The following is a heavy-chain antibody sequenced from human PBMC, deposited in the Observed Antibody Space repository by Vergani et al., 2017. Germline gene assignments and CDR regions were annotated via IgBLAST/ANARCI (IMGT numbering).Heavy chain of an antibody. CDR3: ARMGGYDEGDAFRIGYFDS. V-gene: IGHV4-38-2*01. J-gene: IGHJ4*02. CDR1: GYSISSGYY. D-gene: IGHD3-22*01. CDR2: IYHSGST. Sequence: QVQLQESGPGLVKPSETLSLTCAVSGYSISSGYYWGWIRQPPGKGLEWIGSIYHSGSTYYNPSLKSRVTISLDTSKNQFSLKLSSVTAADTAVYYCARMGGYDEGDAFRIGYFDSWGPGILVTVSS.